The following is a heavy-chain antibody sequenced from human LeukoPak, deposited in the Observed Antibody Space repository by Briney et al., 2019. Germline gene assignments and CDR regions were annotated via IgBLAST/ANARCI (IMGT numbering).Heavy chain of an antibody. CDR1: GSPFSAYD. CDR2: FGSAGDT. Sequence: PGGSLRLSCATSGSPFSAYDMHWVRQAPGKGLEWVSAFGSAGDTYYPGAVKGRFTISRDYAKNSLFLQMNNLIAGDTAVYFCVRGALPGDNWYFDLWGRGTLVTVSS. J-gene: IGHJ2*01. CDR3: VRGALPGDNWYFDL. V-gene: IGHV3-13*01.